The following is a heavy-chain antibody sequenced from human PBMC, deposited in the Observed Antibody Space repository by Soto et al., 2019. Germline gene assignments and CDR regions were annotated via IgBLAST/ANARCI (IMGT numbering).Heavy chain of an antibody. CDR2: IYPGDSDT. Sequence: GESLKISCKGSGYSFTSYWIGWVRQMPGKGLEWMGIIYPGDSDTRYSPSFQGQVTISADKSISTAYLQWSSLKASDTAMYYCARGPPGDFWSGYYFDYWGQGTLVTVS. CDR1: GYSFTSYW. CDR3: ARGPPGDFWSGYYFDY. D-gene: IGHD3-3*01. J-gene: IGHJ4*02. V-gene: IGHV5-51*01.